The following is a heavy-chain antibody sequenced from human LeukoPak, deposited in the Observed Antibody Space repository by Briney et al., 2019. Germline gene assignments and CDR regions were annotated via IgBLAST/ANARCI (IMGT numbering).Heavy chain of an antibody. CDR2: VTDDGKNQ. V-gene: IGHV3-30*04. Sequence: PGGSLRLSCAASGFTFNNYAMHWVRQPPGKGLEWVAVVTDDGKNQYYADSVKGRFTVSRENSRNTVNLQMNSLRGEDTAVYYCARAPVRGAVAGVDYWGQGTLVTVSS. CDR3: ARAPVRGAVAGVDY. J-gene: IGHJ4*02. CDR1: GFTFNNYA. D-gene: IGHD6-19*01.